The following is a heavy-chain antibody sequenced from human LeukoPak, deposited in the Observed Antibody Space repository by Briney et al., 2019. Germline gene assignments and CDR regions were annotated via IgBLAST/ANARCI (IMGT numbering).Heavy chain of an antibody. CDR1: GGTFSNDG. Sequence: SVKVSCKASGGTFSNDGISWVRQAPGQGLEWMGGIIPILTTPKYAQKFQGRVTISADESTSTAYMELSSLRAEDTALYYCARGAGFKSGRTIHFFGMDVWGQGTTVTVSS. J-gene: IGHJ6*02. D-gene: IGHD2-21*01. CDR2: IIPILTTP. CDR3: ARGAGFKSGRTIHFFGMDV. V-gene: IGHV1-69*13.